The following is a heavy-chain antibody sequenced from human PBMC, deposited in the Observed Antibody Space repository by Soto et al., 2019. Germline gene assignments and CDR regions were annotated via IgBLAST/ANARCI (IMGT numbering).Heavy chain of an antibody. CDR1: GYTFTSYA. J-gene: IGHJ4*02. D-gene: IGHD3-22*01. V-gene: IGHV1-3*01. CDR2: INAGNGNT. Sequence: GASVKVSCKASGYTFTSYAMHWVRQAPGQRLEWMGWINAGNGNTKYSQKFQGRVTMTTDTSTSTAYMELRSLRSDDTAVYYCARDHTGYYDSSGYYFLDYWGQGTLVTVSS. CDR3: ARDHTGYYDSSGYYFLDY.